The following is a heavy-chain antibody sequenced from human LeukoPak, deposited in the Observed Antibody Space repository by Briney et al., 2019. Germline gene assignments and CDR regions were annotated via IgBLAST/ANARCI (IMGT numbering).Heavy chain of an antibody. V-gene: IGHV3-9*01. J-gene: IGHJ4*02. Sequence: GGSLRLSCAASGFTFDYAMHWVRQAPGKGLEWVSGISWNSGSIGYADSVKGRFTISRDNAKNSLYLQMNSLRAEDTALYYCAKDRGVLLWSNGRNYFDYWGQGTLVTVSS. CDR2: ISWNSGSI. CDR3: AKDRGVLLWSNGRNYFDY. CDR1: GFTFDYA. D-gene: IGHD3-10*01.